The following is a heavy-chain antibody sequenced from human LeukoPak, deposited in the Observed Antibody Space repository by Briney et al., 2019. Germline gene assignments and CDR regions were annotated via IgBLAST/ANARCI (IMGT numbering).Heavy chain of an antibody. CDR2: ITTYNGNT. CDR1: XXXXXXXG. D-gene: IGHD6-19*01. V-gene: IGHV1-18*01. J-gene: IGHJ4*02. Sequence: VKXSCKAXXXXXXXXGISWXRXAPGXXLXXMGWITTYNGNTNYAQKLQGRVTMTTDTSTSTAYMELRSLRSDDTAVYYCAKDDIAVAGTFDYWGQGTLVTVSS. CDR3: AKDDIAVAGTFDY.